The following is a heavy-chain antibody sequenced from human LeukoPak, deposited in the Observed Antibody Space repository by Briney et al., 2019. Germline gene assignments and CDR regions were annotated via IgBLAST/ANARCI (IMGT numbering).Heavy chain of an antibody. J-gene: IGHJ4*02. CDR3: ARANEGYYFDY. V-gene: IGHV3-7*05. D-gene: IGHD1-1*01. CDR2: IKQDGSEK. CDR1: GFTFSNYW. Sequence: GGSLRLSCAASGFTFSNYWMSWVRPAPGKGLEWVANIKQDGSEKYYVDSVKGRFTISRDNAKNSLYLQMNSQRAEDTAVYYCARANEGYYFDYWGQGTLVTVSS.